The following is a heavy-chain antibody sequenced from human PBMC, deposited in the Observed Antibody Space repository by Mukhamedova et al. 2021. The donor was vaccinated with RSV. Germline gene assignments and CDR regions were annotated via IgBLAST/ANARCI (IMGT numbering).Heavy chain of an antibody. Sequence: GRFTISRDNSKNTLYLQMNSLRAEDTAVYYCAKGVLGRYQLPYYYYGMDVWGQGTTVTVSS. J-gene: IGHJ6*02. CDR3: AKGVLGRYQLPYYYYGMDV. D-gene: IGHD2-2*01. V-gene: IGHV3-23*01.